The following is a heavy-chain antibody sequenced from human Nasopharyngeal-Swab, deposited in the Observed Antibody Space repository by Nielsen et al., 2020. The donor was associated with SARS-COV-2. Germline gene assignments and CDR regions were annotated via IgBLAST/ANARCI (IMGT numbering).Heavy chain of an antibody. CDR3: ARDRSSSPNYYYYYYGMDV. CDR2: IYYSGST. CDR1: GGSISSGGYY. Sequence: LRLSCTVSGGSISSGGYYWSWIRQLPGKGLEWIGYIYYSGSTYYNPSLKSRVTISVDTSKNQFSLKLSSVTAADTAVYYCARDRSSSPNYYYYYYGMDVWGQGTTVTVSS. V-gene: IGHV4-31*03. J-gene: IGHJ6*02. D-gene: IGHD6-6*01.